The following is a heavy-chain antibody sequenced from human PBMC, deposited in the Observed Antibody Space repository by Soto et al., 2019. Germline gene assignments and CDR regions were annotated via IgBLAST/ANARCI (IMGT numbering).Heavy chain of an antibody. V-gene: IGHV1-69*13. CDR1: GGTFSSYT. Sequence: SVKVSCKASGGTFSSYTISWVRQAPGQGLEWMGGIIPIFGTANYAQKFQGRVTITADESTSTAYMELSSLRSEDTAVYYCARVPLTYSSSSMEYWFDPWGQGTLVTVSS. CDR3: ARVPLTYSSSSMEYWFDP. J-gene: IGHJ5*02. CDR2: IIPIFGTA. D-gene: IGHD6-6*01.